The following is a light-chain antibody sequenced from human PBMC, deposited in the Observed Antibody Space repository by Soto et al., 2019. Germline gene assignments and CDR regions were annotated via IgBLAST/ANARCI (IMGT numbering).Light chain of an antibody. V-gene: IGLV2-23*01. CDR2: EGS. Sequence: QSFLTQPASVSGSPGQSITISCTGTSSDVGSYNLVSWYQQHPGKAPKLMIYEGSKRPSGVSNRFSGSKSGNTASLTISGLQAEDEADYYCCSYAGSSTLFGTGTKVTVL. CDR1: SSDVGSYNL. J-gene: IGLJ1*01. CDR3: CSYAGSSTL.